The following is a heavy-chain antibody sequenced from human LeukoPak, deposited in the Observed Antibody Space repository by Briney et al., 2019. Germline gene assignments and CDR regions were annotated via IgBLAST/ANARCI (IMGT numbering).Heavy chain of an antibody. Sequence: GRSLRLSCEASGFTFSSYSMPWVRQAPGKGLEWVAVISYDGSDKYYADSVKGRFTISRDNSKNTLYLQMNRLRAEDTAVHYCGDREEQYSGKEPPGGYYWGQGNLVTVSS. CDR3: GDREEQYSGKEPPGGYY. D-gene: IGHD1-26*01. V-gene: IGHV3-30-3*01. CDR1: GFTFSSYS. CDR2: ISYDGSDK. J-gene: IGHJ4*02.